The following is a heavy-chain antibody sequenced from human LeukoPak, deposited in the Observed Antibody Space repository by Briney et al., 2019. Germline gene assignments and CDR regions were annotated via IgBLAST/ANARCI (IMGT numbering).Heavy chain of an antibody. D-gene: IGHD4-17*01. J-gene: IGHJ6*03. CDR1: GFTFSSYS. Sequence: GGSLRLSCAASGFTFSSYSMNWVRQAPGKGLEWVSAISGSGGSTYYADSVKGRFTISRDNSKNTLYLQMNSLRAEDTAVYYCAKVPIMTTVTFYYYYMDVWGKGTTVTVSS. CDR2: ISGSGGST. CDR3: AKVPIMTTVTFYYYYMDV. V-gene: IGHV3-23*01.